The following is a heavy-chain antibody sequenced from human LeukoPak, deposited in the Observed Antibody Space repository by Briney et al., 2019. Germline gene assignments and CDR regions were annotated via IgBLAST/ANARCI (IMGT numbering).Heavy chain of an antibody. CDR1: GFTFSSYC. CDR3: AKRSGYDYGYFDY. J-gene: IGHJ4*02. V-gene: IGHV3-7*03. Sequence: GGSLRLSCAASGFTFSSYCVSWVRQAPGKGLEWVANIKQDGSEKYYVDSVKGRFTISRDNAKNTLYLQMNSLRAEDTAIYYCAKRSGYDYGYFDYWGQGTLVTVSS. CDR2: IKQDGSEK. D-gene: IGHD5-12*01.